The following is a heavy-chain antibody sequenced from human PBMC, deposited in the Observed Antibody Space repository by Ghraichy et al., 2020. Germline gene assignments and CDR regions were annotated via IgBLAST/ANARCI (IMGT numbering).Heavy chain of an antibody. CDR3: AKSRSDYYYCYVMDV. CDR2: ISGSGART. CDR1: GFTFSSYA. V-gene: IGHV3-23*01. J-gene: IGHJ6*02. Sequence: GESLNISCAASGFTFSSYAMSWVRQAPGKGLEWVSAISGSGARTYYADSVKGRFTISRDNSKDTLYLQMNSLRAEDTAVYYCAKSRSDYYYCYVMDVWGQRTTVTVSS. D-gene: IGHD6-19*01.